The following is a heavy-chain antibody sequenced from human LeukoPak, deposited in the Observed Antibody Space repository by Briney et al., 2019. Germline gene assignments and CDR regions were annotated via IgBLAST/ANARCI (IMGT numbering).Heavy chain of an antibody. J-gene: IGHJ4*02. Sequence: PGGSLRLSCAASGFTFSGSAMHWVRQASGKGLEWVGRIRSKANSYATAYAASVKGRFTISRDDSKNTAYLQMNSLKTEDTAVYYCTRHLEGGSYTWDTDYWGQGTLVTVSS. D-gene: IGHD1-26*01. CDR3: TRHLEGGSYTWDTDY. CDR2: IRSKANSYAT. V-gene: IGHV3-73*01. CDR1: GFTFSGSA.